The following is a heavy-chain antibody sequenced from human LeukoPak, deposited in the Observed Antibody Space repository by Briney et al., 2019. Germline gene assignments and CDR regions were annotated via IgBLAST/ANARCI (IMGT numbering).Heavy chain of an antibody. J-gene: IGHJ5*02. CDR1: GFTFSRYA. CDR2: ISGSGTGT. D-gene: IGHD2-2*01. V-gene: IGHV3-23*01. Sequence: GGSLRLSCAASGFTFSRYAMAWVRQAPGKGLEWVSAISGSGTGTHYADSVKGRFTVSRDNSKNTLYLRLNSLRAEDTAVYYCAKDSWHVVVPAANYDPWGQGALVTVSS. CDR3: AKDSWHVVVPAANYDP.